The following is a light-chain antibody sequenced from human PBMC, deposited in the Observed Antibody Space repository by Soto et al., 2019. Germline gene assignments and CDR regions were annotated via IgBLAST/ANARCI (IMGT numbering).Light chain of an antibody. CDR3: QQYNSYVT. CDR2: KAS. J-gene: IGKJ1*01. V-gene: IGKV1-5*03. CDR1: QSISRW. Sequence: DIQMTQSPSTLSASVGDRVTITCRARQSISRWLAWYQQKPGKAPKLLIYKASSLESGVPSRFSGSGSGTEFTLSISSLQPDDFATYYCQQYNSYVTFGQGTKVEIK.